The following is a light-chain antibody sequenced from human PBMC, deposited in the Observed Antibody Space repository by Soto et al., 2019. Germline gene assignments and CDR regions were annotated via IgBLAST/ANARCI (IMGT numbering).Light chain of an antibody. CDR3: SSFAGSNNVL. CDR1: SSDVGGYKY. V-gene: IGLV2-8*01. J-gene: IGLJ2*01. Sequence: QSVLTQPPSASGSPGQSVTISCTGTSSDVGGYKYVSWYQQHPGKAPKLMIYEVNKRSSGVPDRFSGSKSGNTASLTVSGLQAEDEADYYCSSFAGSNNVLFGGGTKLTVL. CDR2: EVN.